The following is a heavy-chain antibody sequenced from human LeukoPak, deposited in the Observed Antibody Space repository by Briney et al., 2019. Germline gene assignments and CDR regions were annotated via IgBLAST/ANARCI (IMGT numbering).Heavy chain of an antibody. CDR2: INPNSGGT. CDR3: ARDSEVATTLDY. Sequence: ASVKGSCKASGYTFIRYYMHWVRQAPGQGLEWMGWINPNSGGTNYAQKFQGRVTMTRDTSISTAYMELSRLRSDDTAVYYCARDSEVATTLDYWGQGTLVTVSS. J-gene: IGHJ4*02. D-gene: IGHD5-24*01. CDR1: GYTFIRYY. V-gene: IGHV1-2*02.